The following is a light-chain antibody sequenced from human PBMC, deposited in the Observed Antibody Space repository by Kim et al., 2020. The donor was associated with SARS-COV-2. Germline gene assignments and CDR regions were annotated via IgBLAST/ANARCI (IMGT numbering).Light chain of an antibody. J-gene: IGKJ2*01. Sequence: EPASISCRSSQSLLHSNGYNYLDWYLQKPGQSPQLLIYLGSNRASGVPDRFSGSGSGTDVTLKISRVEAEDVGVYYCMQALQTPYTFGQGTKLEI. CDR3: MQALQTPYT. CDR1: QSLLHSNGYNY. CDR2: LGS. V-gene: IGKV2-28*01.